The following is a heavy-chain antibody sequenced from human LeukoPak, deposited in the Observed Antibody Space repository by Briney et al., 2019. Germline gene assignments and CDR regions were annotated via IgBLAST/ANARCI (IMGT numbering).Heavy chain of an antibody. CDR3: ATVLIKIFGVVNYYYYMDV. CDR2: IYYSGST. J-gene: IGHJ6*03. CDR1: CRSIASNY. Sequence: PSETLSLTCTVACRSIASNYTSCIRQPPGKGLEWIGYIYYSGSTNYNPSLKSRVTISVDTSKNQFSLKLSSVTAANTAVYYCATVLIKIFGVVNYYYYMDVWGKGTTVTVSS. V-gene: IGHV4-59*01. D-gene: IGHD3-3*01.